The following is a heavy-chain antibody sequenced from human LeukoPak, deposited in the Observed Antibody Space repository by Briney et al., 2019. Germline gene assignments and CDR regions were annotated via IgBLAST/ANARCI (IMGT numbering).Heavy chain of an antibody. Sequence: PGESLRLSCAASGFTFSNYAMSWVRQAPGKGLEWVSSIDASGGATYYADSVKGRFTISRDNSKNTLYLQMDSLRAEDTAMYYCARGTGSHYSLGYWGQGTLVPVSS. CDR2: IDASGGAT. CDR1: GFTFSNYA. V-gene: IGHV3-23*01. J-gene: IGHJ4*02. CDR3: ARGTGSHYSLGY. D-gene: IGHD1-26*01.